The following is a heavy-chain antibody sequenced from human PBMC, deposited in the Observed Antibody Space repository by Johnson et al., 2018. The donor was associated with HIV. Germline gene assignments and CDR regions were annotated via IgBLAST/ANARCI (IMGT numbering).Heavy chain of an antibody. J-gene: IGHJ3*02. D-gene: IGHD1-7*01. CDR2: INWNGGNT. V-gene: IGHV3-23*04. Sequence: VQLVESGGGLVQPGGSLRLSCAASGFTFSCYAMSWVRQAPGKGLEWVSTINWNGGNTYYAGSVKGRFTISRDNSKNTLYLQMNSLRAEDTAVYYCARAELPDAFDIWGQGTMVTVSS. CDR3: ARAELPDAFDI. CDR1: GFTFSCYA.